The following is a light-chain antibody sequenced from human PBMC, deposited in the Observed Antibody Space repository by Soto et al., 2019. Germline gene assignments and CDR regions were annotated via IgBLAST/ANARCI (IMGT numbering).Light chain of an antibody. CDR3: QQSFSAPFT. J-gene: IGKJ4*01. Sequence: DIQMTQSPSSLSASVGDRVTITCRASQDISSFLNWYQQKPGKAPKLLIYAASSLQSGVPSTFSGSESGTDFTLTINSLQPEDFATYYCQQSFSAPFTFGGGTKVVIK. CDR2: AAS. CDR1: QDISSF. V-gene: IGKV1-39*01.